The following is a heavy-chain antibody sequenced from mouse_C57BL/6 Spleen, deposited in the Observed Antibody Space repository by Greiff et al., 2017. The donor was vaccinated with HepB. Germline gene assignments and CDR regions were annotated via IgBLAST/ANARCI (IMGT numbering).Heavy chain of an antibody. CDR2: ISDGGSYT. CDR3: AREGYYGNYDYFDY. D-gene: IGHD2-1*01. J-gene: IGHJ2*01. Sequence: EVQGVESGGGLVKPGGSLKLSCAASGFTFSSYAMSWVRQTPEKRLEWVATISDGGSYTYYPDNVKGRFTISRDNAKNNLYLQMSHLKSEDTAMYYCAREGYYGNYDYFDYWGQGTTLTVSS. CDR1: GFTFSSYA. V-gene: IGHV5-4*01.